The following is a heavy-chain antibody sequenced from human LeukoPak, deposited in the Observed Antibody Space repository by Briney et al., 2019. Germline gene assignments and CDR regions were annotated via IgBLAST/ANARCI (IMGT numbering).Heavy chain of an antibody. CDR3: ATSGGTLGPTNYFAY. D-gene: IGHD3-16*01. J-gene: IGHJ4*02. CDR2: INHSGST. CDR1: GESFSGYY. Sequence: SEALSLTCAVYGESFSGYYWSWIRQPPGKGLEWIGEINHSGSTNYNPSLKSRVTISVDTSKNQFSLKLSSVTAADTAVYYCATSGGTLGPTNYFAYWGQGTLVTVSS. V-gene: IGHV4-34*01.